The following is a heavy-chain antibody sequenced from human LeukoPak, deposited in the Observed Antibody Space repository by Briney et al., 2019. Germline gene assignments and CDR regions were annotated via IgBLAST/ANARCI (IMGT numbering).Heavy chain of an antibody. D-gene: IGHD2-2*02. V-gene: IGHV3-72*01. CDR2: SRNKANSYTT. J-gene: IGHJ6*03. CDR1: GFTFSDHY. Sequence: GGSLRLSCAASGFTFSDHYIDWVRQAPGKGLEWVGRSRNKANSYTTEYAASVKGRFTISRDNAKNSLYLQMNSLRAEDTAVYYCARVIHCSSTSCYTSPRRRVYYYYMDVWGKGTTVTVSS. CDR3: ARVIHCSSTSCYTSPRRRVYYYYMDV.